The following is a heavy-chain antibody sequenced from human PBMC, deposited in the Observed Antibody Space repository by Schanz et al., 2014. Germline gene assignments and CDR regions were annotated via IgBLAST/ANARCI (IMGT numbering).Heavy chain of an antibody. CDR3: ARLGTGMAVAGSVIDSYYYYMDV. CDR2: INTASGNT. D-gene: IGHD6-19*01. Sequence: QVQLVQSGAEVKKPGASVKVSCKASGYTFTSYGISWVRQAPGRRLEWMGWINTASGNTRYSEAFQGRVTMTRDTSATTAYMELSSLTSEDTAVYYCARLGTGMAVAGSVIDSYYYYMDVWGEGTTVTVSS. V-gene: IGHV1-3*04. J-gene: IGHJ6*03. CDR1: GYTFTSYG.